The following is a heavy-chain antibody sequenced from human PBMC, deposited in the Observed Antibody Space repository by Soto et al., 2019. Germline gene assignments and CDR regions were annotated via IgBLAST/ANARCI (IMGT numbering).Heavy chain of an antibody. CDR3: ARFRPTYYDFWSGYRQRYGMDV. J-gene: IGHJ6*02. V-gene: IGHV4-34*01. D-gene: IGHD3-3*01. CDR2: INHSGST. CDR1: GGSFSGYY. Sequence: PSETLSLTCAVYGGSFSGYYWSWIRQPPGKGLEWIGEINHSGSTNYSPSLKSRVTISVDTSKNQFSLKLSSVTAADTAVYYCARFRPTYYDFWSGYRQRYGMDVWGQGTTVTVSS.